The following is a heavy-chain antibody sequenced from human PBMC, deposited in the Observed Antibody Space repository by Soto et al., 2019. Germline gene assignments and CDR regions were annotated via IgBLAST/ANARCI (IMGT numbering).Heavy chain of an antibody. V-gene: IGHV1-69*01. Sequence: QVQLVQSGAEMKKPGSSVKVSCKASGGTFNNYAISWVRQAPGQGLEWMGVIVPMFGTTDYAQKFQGRVTITADGSTSTAYLELSSLRSEDSAVYYCAKLGEMSWFDPWGQGSLVTVSS. CDR1: GGTFNNYA. J-gene: IGHJ5*02. D-gene: IGHD3-3*02. CDR2: IVPMFGTT. CDR3: AKLGEMSWFDP.